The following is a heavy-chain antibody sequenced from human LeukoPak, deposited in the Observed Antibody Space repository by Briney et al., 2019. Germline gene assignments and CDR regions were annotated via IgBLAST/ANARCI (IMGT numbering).Heavy chain of an antibody. V-gene: IGHV3-11*04. CDR2: ISSSGSTI. Sequence: GGSLRLSCTASGFTFSDYYMSWIRQAPGKGLEWVSYISSSGSTIYYADSVKGRFTISRDNAKNSLYLQMNSLRAEDTAVYYCARLLLWFGESWLDPWGQGTLVTVSS. CDR3: ARLLLWFGESWLDP. CDR1: GFTFSDYY. J-gene: IGHJ5*02. D-gene: IGHD3-10*01.